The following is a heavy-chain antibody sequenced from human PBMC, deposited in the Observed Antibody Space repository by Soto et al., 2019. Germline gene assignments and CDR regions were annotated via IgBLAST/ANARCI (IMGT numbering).Heavy chain of an antibody. CDR2: INHSGST. V-gene: IGHV4-34*01. CDR3: ARGRSSSWYGDLEYYYYYGMDV. Sequence: KTSETLSLTCAVYGGSFSGYYWSWIRQPPGKGLEWIGEINHSGSTNYNPSLKSRVTMSVDTSKNQFSLKLSSVTAADTAVYYCARGRSSSWYGDLEYYYYYGMDVWGQGTTVTVSS. CDR1: GGSFSGYY. J-gene: IGHJ6*02. D-gene: IGHD6-13*01.